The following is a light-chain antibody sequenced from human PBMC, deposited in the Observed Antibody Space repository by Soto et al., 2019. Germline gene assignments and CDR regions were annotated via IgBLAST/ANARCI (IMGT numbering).Light chain of an antibody. CDR1: QSVSSY. Sequence: EIVLTHSPATLSLSPLERATLSCRASQSVSSYLAWYQQKPAQAPRLLIYDASNRATGIPARFSGSGSGTDFTLTISSLEPEDFAVYYCQQRSNWPITFGQGTRLEIK. CDR3: QQRSNWPIT. J-gene: IGKJ5*01. V-gene: IGKV3-11*01. CDR2: DAS.